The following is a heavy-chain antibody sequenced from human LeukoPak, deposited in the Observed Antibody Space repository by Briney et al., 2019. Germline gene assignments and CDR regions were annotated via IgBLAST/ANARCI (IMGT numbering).Heavy chain of an antibody. D-gene: IGHD3-16*02. V-gene: IGHV3-30*03. CDR1: VFTFSSYC. Sequence: GGSLRLSYAASVFTFSSYCMHWVGQAPCKGLEWVAVISYDGSNKYYADSVKGRFTISRDNSKNTLYLQMNSLRAEDTAVYYCARLGELSTLDYWGQGTLVTVSS. CDR3: ARLGELSTLDY. CDR2: ISYDGSNK. J-gene: IGHJ4*02.